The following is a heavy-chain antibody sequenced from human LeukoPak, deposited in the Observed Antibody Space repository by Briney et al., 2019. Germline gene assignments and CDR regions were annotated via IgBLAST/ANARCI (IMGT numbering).Heavy chain of an antibody. CDR1: GXSISSDY. Sequence: SETLSLTCTVSGXSISSDYGSWIRQPPGKGLEWIAYIYYSGSTDYNPSLKSRVTISVDTSKKQFSLKLSSVTAADTAVYYCARARYGSGTPFDYWGQGTLVTVSS. CDR3: ARARYGSGTPFDY. D-gene: IGHD3-10*01. J-gene: IGHJ4*02. CDR2: IYYSGST. V-gene: IGHV4-59*01.